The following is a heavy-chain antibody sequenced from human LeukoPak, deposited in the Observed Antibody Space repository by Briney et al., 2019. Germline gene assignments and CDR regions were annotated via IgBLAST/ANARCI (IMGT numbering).Heavy chain of an antibody. V-gene: IGHV1-18*01. Sequence: ASVKVSCKASGYTFTSYGISWVRQAPGQGLEWMGWISAYNGNTNYAQKFQGRVTITRNTSISTAYMELSSLRSEDTAVYYCARKPSSGSYLLDYWGQGTLVTVSS. CDR1: GYTFTSYG. D-gene: IGHD1-26*01. CDR2: ISAYNGNT. J-gene: IGHJ4*02. CDR3: ARKPSSGSYLLDY.